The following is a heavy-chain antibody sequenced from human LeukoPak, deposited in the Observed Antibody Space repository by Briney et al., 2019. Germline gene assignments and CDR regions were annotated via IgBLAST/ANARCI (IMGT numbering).Heavy chain of an antibody. CDR2: INHSGST. Sequence: SSETLSLTCAVYGGSFSGYYWSWIRQPPGKGLEWIGEINHSGSTNYNPSLKSRVTISVDTSKNQFSLKLSSVTAADTAVYYCARRYYDILTGYYENWGQGTLVTVS. V-gene: IGHV4-34*01. J-gene: IGHJ4*02. CDR1: GGSFSGYY. D-gene: IGHD3-9*01. CDR3: ARRYYDILTGYYEN.